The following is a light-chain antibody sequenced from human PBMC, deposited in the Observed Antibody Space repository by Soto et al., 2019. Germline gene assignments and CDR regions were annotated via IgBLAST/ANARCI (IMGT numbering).Light chain of an antibody. CDR1: SSDVGGYYY. Sequence: QSVLTQPPSASGSPGQSVTISCTGTSSDVGGYYYVSWYQQHAGKAPKLMIYEVSKRPSGVPDRFSGSKSGNTASLTVSGLQAEDEADYYCSSKTSSRTPFVFGTGTKVTVL. CDR3: SSKTSSRTPFV. V-gene: IGLV2-8*01. J-gene: IGLJ1*01. CDR2: EVS.